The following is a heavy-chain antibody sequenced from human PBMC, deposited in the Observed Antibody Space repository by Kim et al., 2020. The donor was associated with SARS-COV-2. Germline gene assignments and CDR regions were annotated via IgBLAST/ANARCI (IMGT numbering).Heavy chain of an antibody. CDR3: AKDRLDDYGDYRSVTGYYFDY. Sequence: FTISRDNSKNTLYLQMNSLRAEDTAVYYCAKDRLDDYGDYRSVTGYYFDYWGQGTLVTVSS. J-gene: IGHJ4*02. D-gene: IGHD4-17*01. V-gene: IGHV3-30*02.